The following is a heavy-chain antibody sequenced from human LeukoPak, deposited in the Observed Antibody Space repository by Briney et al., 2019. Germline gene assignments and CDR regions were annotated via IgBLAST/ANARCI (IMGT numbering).Heavy chain of an antibody. CDR2: ISAYNGNT. CDR3: ARLGDIAVVPAAADY. CDR1: GYTFTSYG. Sequence: ASVKVSCKASGYTFTSYGISWVRQAPGQGLEWMGWISAYNGNTNYAQKLQGRVTMTTDTSTSAAYMELRSLRSDDTAVYYCARLGDIAVVPAAADYWGQGTLVTVSS. D-gene: IGHD2-2*01. V-gene: IGHV1-18*01. J-gene: IGHJ4*02.